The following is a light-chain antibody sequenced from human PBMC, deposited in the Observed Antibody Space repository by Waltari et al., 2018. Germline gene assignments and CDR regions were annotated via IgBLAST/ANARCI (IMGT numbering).Light chain of an antibody. J-gene: IGKJ1*01. V-gene: IGKV1-39*01. CDR3: QQSFISPWT. Sequence: DIQLTQSPSSLSASVGDRVTITCRASQSIATYLNWYQEKPGKAPKLLIFAASSLQSGVPSRFSGSGSGTGFTLSINSLQPEDFATYYCQQSFISPWTFGQGTKVEIK. CDR1: QSIATY. CDR2: AAS.